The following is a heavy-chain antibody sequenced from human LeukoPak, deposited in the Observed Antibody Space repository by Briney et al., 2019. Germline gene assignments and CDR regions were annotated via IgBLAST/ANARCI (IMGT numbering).Heavy chain of an antibody. Sequence: SETLSLTCTVSGASISSSTYYWGWIRQPPGKGLEWIGSIYYSGSTYYHPSLKSRVTISVDTSKNHFSLKLSSVTAADTAVYYCAREWYSSSSPPTIDYWGQGTLVTVSS. V-gene: IGHV4-39*07. CDR2: IYYSGST. CDR1: GASISSSTYY. J-gene: IGHJ4*02. D-gene: IGHD6-6*01. CDR3: AREWYSSSSPPTIDY.